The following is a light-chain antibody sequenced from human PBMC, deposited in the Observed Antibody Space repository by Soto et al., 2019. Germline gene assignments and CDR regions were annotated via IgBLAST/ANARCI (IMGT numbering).Light chain of an antibody. Sequence: IQMTQSPTSPSAAVVDRGNTSRRASRYIRSDLSWYQQRPGQPAKVLIYAASSLQSGVPSRFSGSGSGTDFTLRISSLQPEDFATYYCLQDYNYPWTFGQGNKVDIK. J-gene: IGKJ1*01. CDR1: RYIRSD. CDR3: LQDYNYPWT. V-gene: IGKV1-6*01. CDR2: AAS.